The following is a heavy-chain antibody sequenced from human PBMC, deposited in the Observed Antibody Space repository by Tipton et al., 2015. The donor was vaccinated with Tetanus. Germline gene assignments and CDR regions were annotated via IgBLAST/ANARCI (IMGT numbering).Heavy chain of an antibody. Sequence: TLSLTCTVSGGSTHGFYWTWIRQSAGKALEWIGRIYGSGSTTIYNPSLKSRVAMSMDTSRNQFSLTLTSVTVADTAVYYCARRLIQNWFDPWGQGTLVTVSS. V-gene: IGHV4-4*07. CDR3: ARRLIQNWFDP. CDR2: IYGSGST. D-gene: IGHD2-8*01. CDR1: GGSTHGFY. J-gene: IGHJ5*02.